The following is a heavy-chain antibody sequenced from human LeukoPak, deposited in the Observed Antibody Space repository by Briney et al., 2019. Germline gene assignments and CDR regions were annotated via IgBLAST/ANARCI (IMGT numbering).Heavy chain of an antibody. CDR3: AKDSPARYYDFWSGYSSFDY. CDR1: GFTFSRYW. V-gene: IGHV3-23*01. CDR2: ISGSGGST. J-gene: IGHJ4*02. Sequence: PGGSLRLSCAASGFTFSRYWMSWVRQAPGKGLEWVSAISGSGGSTYYADSVKGRFTISRDNSKNTLYLQMNSLRAEDTAVYYCAKDSPARYYDFWSGYSSFDYWGQGTLVTVSS. D-gene: IGHD3-3*01.